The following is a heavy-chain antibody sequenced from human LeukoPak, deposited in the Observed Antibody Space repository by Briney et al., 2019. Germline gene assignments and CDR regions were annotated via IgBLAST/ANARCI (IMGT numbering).Heavy chain of an antibody. CDR3: ARGSSRLWFDP. CDR1: GYSFTSYW. CDR2: IYPGDSDT. V-gene: IGHV5-51*01. D-gene: IGHD6-13*01. J-gene: IGHJ5*02. Sequence: GESLKISCKGSGYSFTSYWIGWVRPLPGKGLEWMGIIYPGDSDTRYSPSFQGQVTISADKSISTAYLQWSSLKALDTAMYYCARGSSRLWFDPWGQGTLVTVSS.